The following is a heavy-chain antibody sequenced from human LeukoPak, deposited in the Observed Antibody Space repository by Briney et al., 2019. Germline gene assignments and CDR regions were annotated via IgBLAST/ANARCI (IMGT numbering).Heavy chain of an antibody. D-gene: IGHD6-19*01. CDR3: ARDRRAVAGTIAFDI. J-gene: IGHJ3*02. Sequence: SETLSLTCAVYGGSFSGYYWSWIRQPPGKGLEWIGEINHSGSTNYNPSLKSRVTISVDTSKNQFSLKLSSVTAADTAVYYCARDRRAVAGTIAFDIWGQGTMVTVSS. CDR1: GGSFSGYY. V-gene: IGHV4-34*01. CDR2: INHSGST.